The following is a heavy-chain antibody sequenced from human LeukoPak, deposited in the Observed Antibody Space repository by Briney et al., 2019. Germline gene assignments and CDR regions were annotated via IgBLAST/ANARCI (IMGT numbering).Heavy chain of an antibody. CDR2: IYYSGST. CDR3: ARHAYDYVWGSYRQYYFDY. J-gene: IGHJ4*02. D-gene: IGHD3-16*02. CDR1: GGSISSSSYY. Sequence: SETLSLTCTVSGGSISSSSYYWGWIRQPPGKGLEWIGSIYYSGSTYYNPSLKSRVTISVDTSKNQFSLKLSSVTAADTAVYYSARHAYDYVWGSYRQYYFDYWGQGTLVTVSS. V-gene: IGHV4-39*01.